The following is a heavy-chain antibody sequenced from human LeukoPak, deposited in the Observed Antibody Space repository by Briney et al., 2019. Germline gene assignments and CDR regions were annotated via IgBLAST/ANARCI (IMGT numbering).Heavy chain of an antibody. J-gene: IGHJ4*02. V-gene: IGHV3-74*01. CDR1: GFTFSSYW. Sequence: GGSLRLSCAASGFTFSSYWMHWVRQAPGKGLVWVSRINSDGSSTSYADSVKGRFTISRDNAKNTLYLQMNSLRAEDTAVYYCAREAYYDGSGYYSTLDYWGQGTLVTVSS. D-gene: IGHD3-22*01. CDR2: INSDGSST. CDR3: AREAYYDGSGYYSTLDY.